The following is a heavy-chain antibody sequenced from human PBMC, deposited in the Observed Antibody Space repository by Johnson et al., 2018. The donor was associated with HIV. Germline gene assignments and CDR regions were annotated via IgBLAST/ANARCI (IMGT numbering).Heavy chain of an antibody. CDR2: IYTGGST. Sequence: MLLVESGGGLVRPGGSLRLSCAPSTFSVSSNSMTWVRQAPVKGLEWISVIYTGGSTYYADSVKGRFTISRDNSKNTLFLQMNSLRAEDTAVYYCARGHSPDAFDIWGQGTIVTVSS. D-gene: IGHD6-13*01. CDR1: TFSVSSNS. V-gene: IGHV3-66*01. J-gene: IGHJ3*02. CDR3: ARGHSPDAFDI.